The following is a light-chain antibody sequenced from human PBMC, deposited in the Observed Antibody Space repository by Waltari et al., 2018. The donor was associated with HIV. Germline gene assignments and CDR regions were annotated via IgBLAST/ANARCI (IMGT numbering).Light chain of an antibody. CDR1: HSISSS. Sequence: DIQMTQSPSSLSASVGDRVTITCRASHSISSSLNWYQQNPGKAPKLLIYAASTLQSGVPSRFSGSGSGTDFTLTISSLQPEDFATYYCQQSFSTPLTFGGGTKVESK. V-gene: IGKV1-39*01. J-gene: IGKJ4*01. CDR2: AAS. CDR3: QQSFSTPLT.